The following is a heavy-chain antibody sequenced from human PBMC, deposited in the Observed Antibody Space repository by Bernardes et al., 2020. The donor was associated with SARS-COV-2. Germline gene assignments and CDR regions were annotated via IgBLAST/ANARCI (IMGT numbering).Heavy chain of an antibody. CDR2: IYYSGST. D-gene: IGHD3-10*01. CDR3: ARDSREYATPWYFDY. V-gene: IGHV4-59*01. CDR1: GGSIRSYY. Sequence: TLSLTCTVSGGSIRSYYWSWIRQPPGKELEWIGYIYYSGSTNYNTSLKSRVTISVDTSKNQFSLKLGSVTAADTAVYYCARDSREYATPWYFDYWGQGTLVTVSS. J-gene: IGHJ4*02.